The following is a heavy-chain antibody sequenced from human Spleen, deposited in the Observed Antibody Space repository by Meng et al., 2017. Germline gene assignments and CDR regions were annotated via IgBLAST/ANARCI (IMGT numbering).Heavy chain of an antibody. CDR3: ARDVAGRGGY. D-gene: IGHD2-15*01. CDR1: RFPFSTYW. Sequence: GESLKISCAASRFPFSTYWMHWVRQAPGKGLVWVSRINTDGTTTTYADSVKGRFTISRDNAKNTLYLQMNSLRGEDTAVYYCARDVAGRGGYWGQGTLVTVSS. V-gene: IGHV3-74*01. CDR2: INTDGTTT. J-gene: IGHJ4*02.